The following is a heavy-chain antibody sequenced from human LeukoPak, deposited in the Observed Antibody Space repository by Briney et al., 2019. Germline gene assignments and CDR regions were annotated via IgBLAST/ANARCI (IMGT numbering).Heavy chain of an antibody. CDR1: GFTFSDYY. V-gene: IGHV3-11*01. J-gene: IGHJ6*03. CDR3: ARRGYGLGEYYYMDV. Sequence: GGSLRLSCAASGFTFSDYYMSWIRQAPGKGLEWVSYISSSGSTIYYAYSVKGRFTISRDYAKNSLYLQINSLRAEDTAVYYCARRGYGLGEYYYMDVWGKGTTVTVSS. CDR2: ISSSGSTI. D-gene: IGHD5-18*01.